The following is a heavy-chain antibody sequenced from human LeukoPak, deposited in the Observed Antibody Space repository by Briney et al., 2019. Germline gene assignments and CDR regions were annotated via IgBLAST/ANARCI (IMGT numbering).Heavy chain of an antibody. V-gene: IGHV3-21*01. CDR2: ISSRSSYI. CDR1: GFTFSSFG. J-gene: IGHJ4*02. D-gene: IGHD4-17*01. Sequence: PGGSLRLSCAASGFTFSSFGMSWVRQAPGKGLEWVSSISSRSSYIYYADSLKGRFTISRDNAQNSLYLNIHSMRAEDTAVYYCARDRADPDYGDYVFAYWGQGTLVTVSS. CDR3: ARDRADPDYGDYVFAY.